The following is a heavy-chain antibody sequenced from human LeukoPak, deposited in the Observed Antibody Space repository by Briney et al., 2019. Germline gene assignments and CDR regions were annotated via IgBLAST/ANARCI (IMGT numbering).Heavy chain of an antibody. CDR2: ISGSGGST. D-gene: IGHD3-10*01. CDR1: GFTFSSYA. Sequence: PGGSLRLSCAASGFTFSSYAMSWVRQAPGKGLEWVSAISGSGGSTYYADSVKGRFTISRDNSKNTLYMQMHSLRAEDTAVYYCAFSSGSYYYYLDYWGQGTLVTVPS. CDR3: AFSSGSYYYYLDY. J-gene: IGHJ4*02. V-gene: IGHV3-23*01.